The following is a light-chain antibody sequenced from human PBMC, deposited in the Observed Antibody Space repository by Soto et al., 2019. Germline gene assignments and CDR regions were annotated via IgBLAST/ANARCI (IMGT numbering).Light chain of an antibody. Sequence: DIQMTQSPSSLSASVGDRVTITCRASQDISNYLAWFRQKPGKAPQSLIYAAGSLHSGVPSKFSGSGSGTHFTLTISDLQPEDFATYYCQQYNSFPITFGQGTRLEIK. CDR2: AAG. CDR3: QQYNSFPIT. V-gene: IGKV1-16*02. J-gene: IGKJ5*01. CDR1: QDISNY.